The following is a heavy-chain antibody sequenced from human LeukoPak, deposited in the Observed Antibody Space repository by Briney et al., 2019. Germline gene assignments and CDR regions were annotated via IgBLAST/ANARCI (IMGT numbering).Heavy chain of an antibody. Sequence: SETLSLTCTVSGGSINSYYWSWIRQPPGKGLEWIGYIYSSGTTNFNPSLESRVSISVDTSKNQFSLKLGSVTAADTAVYYCARMHYDFWSVSPDAFDIWGQGTMVTVSS. V-gene: IGHV4-4*09. J-gene: IGHJ3*02. CDR2: IYSSGTT. CDR3: ARMHYDFWSVSPDAFDI. CDR1: GGSINSYY. D-gene: IGHD3-3*01.